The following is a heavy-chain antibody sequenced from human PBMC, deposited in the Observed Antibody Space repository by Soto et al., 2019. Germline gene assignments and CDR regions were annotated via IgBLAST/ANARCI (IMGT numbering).Heavy chain of an antibody. J-gene: IGHJ6*02. CDR2: ISAYNGNT. CDR3: ARQEAAAGAYYYYGMDV. V-gene: IGHV1-18*01. Sequence: ASVKVSCKASGYTFTSYGISWVRQAPGQGLEWMGWISAYNGNTNYAQKLQGRVTMTTDTSTSTAYMELRSLRSDDTAVYYCARQEAAAGAYYYYGMDVWGQGTTVTGSS. CDR1: GYTFTSYG. D-gene: IGHD6-13*01.